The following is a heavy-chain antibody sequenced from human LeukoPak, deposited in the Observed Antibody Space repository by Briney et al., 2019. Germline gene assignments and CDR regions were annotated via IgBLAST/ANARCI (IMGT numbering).Heavy chain of an antibody. CDR2: INPNSGGT. D-gene: IGHD4-17*01. V-gene: IGHV1-2*04. Sequence: GASVKVSCKASGYTFTGYYMHWVRQAPGQGLEWMGWINPNSGGTNYAQKFQGWVTMTRDTSISTAYMELSRLRSDDTAVYYCARAPYGDYGYYFDFWGQGTLVTVSS. CDR3: ARAPYGDYGYYFDF. CDR1: GYTFTGYY. J-gene: IGHJ4*02.